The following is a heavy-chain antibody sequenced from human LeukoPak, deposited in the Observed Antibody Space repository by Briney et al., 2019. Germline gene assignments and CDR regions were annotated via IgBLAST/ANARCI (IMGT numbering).Heavy chain of an antibody. V-gene: IGHV3-48*02. Sequence: GGSLRLSCATSGFSFTDYPMNWVRQAPGKGLEWISNIRSTAEGAKYAYYADSVKGRVTISRDDGKNTLYLHMNSLRDDDTAVYYCATDQPYAFDYWGQGILVTFST. CDR3: ATDQPYAFDY. CDR2: IRSTAEGAKYA. D-gene: IGHD1-14*01. CDR1: GFSFTDYP. J-gene: IGHJ4*02.